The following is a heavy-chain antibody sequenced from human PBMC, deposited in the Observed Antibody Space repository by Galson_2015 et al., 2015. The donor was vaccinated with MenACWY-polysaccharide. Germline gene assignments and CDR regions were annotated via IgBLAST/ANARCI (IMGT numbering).Heavy chain of an antibody. CDR2: IYWDGDN. CDR3: AHVMITFGGVIGDDAFDV. CDR1: GFSLITTGVG. D-gene: IGHD3-16*01. V-gene: IGHV2-5*02. J-gene: IGHJ3*01. Sequence: PALVKPTQTLTLTSTFSGFSLITTGVGVNWIRQPPGKALEWLAVIYWDGDNRYSPSLRSRLTVTKDTSKNQVVLTMTNMDPVDTATYYCAHVMITFGGVIGDDAFDVWGQGTMVTVSS.